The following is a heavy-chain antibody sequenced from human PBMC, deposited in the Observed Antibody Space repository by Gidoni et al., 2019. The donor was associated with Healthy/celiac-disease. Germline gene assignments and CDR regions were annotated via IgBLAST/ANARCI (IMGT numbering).Heavy chain of an antibody. CDR3: ARGATGYSSGWYEYFQH. J-gene: IGHJ1*01. V-gene: IGHV4-39*07. CDR1: GGSISSSSYY. D-gene: IGHD6-19*01. Sequence: QLQLQESGPGLVKPSETLSLTCTVSGGSISSSSYYWGWTRQPPGKGLEWIGSIYYSGSTYYNPSLKSRVTISVDTSKNQFSLKLSSVTAADTAVYYCARGATGYSSGWYEYFQHWGQGTLVTVSS. CDR2: IYYSGST.